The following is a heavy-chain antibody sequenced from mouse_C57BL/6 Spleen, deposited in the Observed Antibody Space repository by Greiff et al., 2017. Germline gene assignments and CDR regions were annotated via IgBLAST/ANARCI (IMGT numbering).Heavy chain of an antibody. Sequence: QVQLQQSGPELVKPGASVKISCKASGYTFTDYYINWVKQRPGQGLEWIGWIFPGSGSTYYNEKFKGKATLTVDKSSSTAYMLLSSLTSEDSAVYFCARSGNWDGNWYFDVWGTGTTVTVSS. V-gene: IGHV1-75*01. CDR2: IFPGSGST. CDR1: GYTFTDYY. J-gene: IGHJ1*03. CDR3: ARSGNWDGNWYFDV. D-gene: IGHD4-1*01.